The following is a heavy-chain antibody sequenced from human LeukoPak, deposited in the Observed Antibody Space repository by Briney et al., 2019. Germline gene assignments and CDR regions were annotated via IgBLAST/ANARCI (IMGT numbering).Heavy chain of an antibody. Sequence: GGSLRLSCAASGFTFSSYSMNWVRQAPGKGLEWGSYISGSSSDTNYADFVKGRFTISRDNAKNSLYLQMNSLRAEDTAVYYCARVNPISSGFYAYWGQGTPVTVSS. J-gene: IGHJ4*02. V-gene: IGHV3-21*05. CDR1: GFTFSSYS. CDR3: ARVNPISSGFYAY. CDR2: ISGSSSDT. D-gene: IGHD3-22*01.